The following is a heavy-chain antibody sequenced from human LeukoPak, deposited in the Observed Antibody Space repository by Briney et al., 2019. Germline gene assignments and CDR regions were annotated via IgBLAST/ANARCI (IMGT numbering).Heavy chain of an antibody. CDR1: GGSISRYY. J-gene: IGHJ5*02. Sequence: SSEALSLTCTVAGGSISRYYWSSIRQPAGKALDWIGRIYTSGSTNYNPSLKSRVTMSVDTSKNQFSLKLSSVTAADTAVYYCARAGYSSGWYAFDPWGQGTLVTVSS. D-gene: IGHD6-19*01. V-gene: IGHV4-4*07. CDR2: IYTSGST. CDR3: ARAGYSSGWYAFDP.